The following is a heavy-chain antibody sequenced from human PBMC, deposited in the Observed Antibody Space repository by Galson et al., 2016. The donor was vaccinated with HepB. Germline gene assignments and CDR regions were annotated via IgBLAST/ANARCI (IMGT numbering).Heavy chain of an antibody. Sequence: SETLSLTCSVSGCSISSSSYYWGWIRQPPGKGLEWIGSIYYSGSTYYNPSLKSRVTISVDTSKNQFSLKLSSVTAADTAVYYCARSSDYYDSSGPYHDAFDIWGQGTMVTVSS. J-gene: IGHJ3*02. D-gene: IGHD3-22*01. CDR1: GCSISSSSYY. CDR3: ARSSDYYDSSGPYHDAFDI. CDR2: IYYSGST. V-gene: IGHV4-39*01.